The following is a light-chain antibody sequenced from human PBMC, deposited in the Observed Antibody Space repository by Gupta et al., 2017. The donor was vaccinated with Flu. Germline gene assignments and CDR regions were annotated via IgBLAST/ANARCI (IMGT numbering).Light chain of an antibody. Sequence: GDRVTITCPASQGISSYLAWYQQKPETATILLIYAASTLQGGVPSRFSGSGSGTDFTLTINSLQPEDFATYYCQQLNSYPLTFGQGTRLEIK. CDR2: AAS. CDR1: QGISSY. CDR3: QQLNSYPLT. V-gene: IGKV1-9*01. J-gene: IGKJ5*01.